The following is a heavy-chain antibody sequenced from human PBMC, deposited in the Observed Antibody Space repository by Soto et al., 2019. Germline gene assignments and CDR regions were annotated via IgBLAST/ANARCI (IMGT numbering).Heavy chain of an antibody. CDR1: GFTISGKKY. CDR2: LYDLDGS. D-gene: IGHD1-1*01. J-gene: IGHJ3*01. V-gene: IGHV3-53*01. Sequence: DVQLVESGGGLIQPGESLRLSCAAFGFTISGKKYVAWVRQAPGKGLEWVSALYDLDGSFYAASVKGRFTTSSDSSHTTVYLQINDLSPGYTGGCLRATWHEREHAYDLWGQRTTVNVFS. CDR3: ATWHEREHAYDL.